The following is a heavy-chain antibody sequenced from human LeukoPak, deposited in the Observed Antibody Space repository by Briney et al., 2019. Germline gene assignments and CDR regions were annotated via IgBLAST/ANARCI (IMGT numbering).Heavy chain of an antibody. J-gene: IGHJ6*03. CDR3: ARDRGQWLAHYYYMDV. V-gene: IGHV4-59*01. D-gene: IGHD6-19*01. CDR1: GGSISTYY. Sequence: PSETLSLTCTVSGGSISTYYWSWIRQPPGKGLEWIGNIYNSGSTNYNPSLKSRVTIAVDTSKNQFSLKLRSVTAADTAVYCCARDRGQWLAHYYYMDVWGKGTTVTVSS. CDR2: IYNSGST.